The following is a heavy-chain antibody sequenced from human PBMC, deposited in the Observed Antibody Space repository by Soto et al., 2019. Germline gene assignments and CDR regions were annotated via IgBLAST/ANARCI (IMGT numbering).Heavy chain of an antibody. CDR3: ARDINWGFLYYYSGMDV. CDR1: GYTFTGYY. V-gene: IGHV1-2*02. Sequence: ASVKVSCKASGYTFTGYYMHWVRQAPGQGLEWMGWINPNSGGTNYAQKFQGRVTMTRDTSISTVYMELSRLRSDDTAVYYCARDINWGFLYYYSGMDVWGQGTTVTVSS. D-gene: IGHD7-27*01. J-gene: IGHJ6*02. CDR2: INPNSGGT.